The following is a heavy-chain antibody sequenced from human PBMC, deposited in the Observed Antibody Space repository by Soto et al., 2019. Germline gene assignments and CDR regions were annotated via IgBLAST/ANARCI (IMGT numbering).Heavy chain of an antibody. V-gene: IGHV3-30*04. CDR3: ARVGLNVFRAANDSYNWFEP. CDR2: ISYHGNTE. D-gene: IGHD6-25*01. CDR1: GFTFSHYA. Sequence: GGSLRLSCTASGFTFSHYALHWLRQTPGKGLEWVAYISYHGNTEKYADSVKGRFTISRDNYKKEVYLQMNSLRIEDTAVYYCARVGLNVFRAANDSYNWFEPWGQGTLVTVSS. J-gene: IGHJ5*02.